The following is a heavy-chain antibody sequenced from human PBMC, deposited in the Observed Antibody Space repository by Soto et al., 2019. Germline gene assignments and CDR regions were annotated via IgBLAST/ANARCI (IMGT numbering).Heavy chain of an antibody. CDR1: GFTVSSNY. D-gene: IGHD5-18*01. V-gene: IGHV3-53*01. Sequence: GGSLRLSCAASGFTVSSNYMSWVRQAPGKGLEWVSVIYSGGSTYYADSVKGRFTISRDNSKNTLYLQMNSLRAEDTAVYYCARGFFVDTAMVTGSWFDPWGQGTLVTISS. CDR3: ARGFFVDTAMVTGSWFDP. J-gene: IGHJ5*02. CDR2: IYSGGST.